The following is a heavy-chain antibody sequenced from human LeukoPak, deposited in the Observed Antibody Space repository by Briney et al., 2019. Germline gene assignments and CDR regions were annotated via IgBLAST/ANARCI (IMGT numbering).Heavy chain of an antibody. V-gene: IGHV3-30*02. CDR2: IRYDGSNK. D-gene: IGHD1-26*01. CDR1: GFTFSSYS. CDR3: AKDLGPWELQGVNWFDP. Sequence: PGGSLRLSCAASGFTFSSYSMHWVRQAPGKGLEWVALIRYDGSNKYYADSVKGRFTISRDNSKNTPYLQMNSLRAEDTAVYYCAKDLGPWELQGVNWFDPWGQGTLVTVSS. J-gene: IGHJ5*02.